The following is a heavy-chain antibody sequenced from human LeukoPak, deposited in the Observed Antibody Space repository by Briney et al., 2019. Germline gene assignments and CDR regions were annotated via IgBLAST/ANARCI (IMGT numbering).Heavy chain of an antibody. D-gene: IGHD4-17*01. CDR1: GFTFSSYA. J-gene: IGHJ4*02. CDR2: IYSGGST. V-gene: IGHV3-53*01. CDR3: ARVLWNGDYPRFDY. Sequence: GGSLRLSCAASGFTFSSYAMSWVRQAPGKGLEWVSVIYSGGSTYYADSVKGRFTISRDNSKNTLYLQMNSLRAEDTAVYYCARVLWNGDYPRFDYWGQGTLVTVSS.